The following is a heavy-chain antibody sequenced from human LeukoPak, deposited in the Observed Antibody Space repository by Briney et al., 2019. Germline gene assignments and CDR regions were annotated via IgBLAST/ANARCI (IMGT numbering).Heavy chain of an antibody. CDR2: ISESGDKT. CDR3: AKQWVDC. Sequence: PGGSLRLSCAASGFTFNKYAMNWVRQAPGKGLEWVSAISESGDKTHYADSVKTRFTISRDNSQNTLYLQMNSLRAEDTALYYCAKQWVDCWGQGTLVTVSS. J-gene: IGHJ4*02. V-gene: IGHV3-23*01. CDR1: GFTFNKYA. D-gene: IGHD1-26*01.